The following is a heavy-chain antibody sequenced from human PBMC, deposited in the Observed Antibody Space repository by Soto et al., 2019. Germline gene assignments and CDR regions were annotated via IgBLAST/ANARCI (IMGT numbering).Heavy chain of an antibody. J-gene: IGHJ3*02. Sequence: SQTLSLTCAMSVDGVSSNSAAWNWIIQSPSRGLEWLGRTYYRSKWYNDYAVSVKSRITINPDTSKNQFSLQLNSVTPEDTAVYYCARDRYSSGWYNAFDIWGQGTMVNVSS. CDR1: VDGVSSNSAA. D-gene: IGHD6-19*01. V-gene: IGHV6-1*01. CDR2: TYYRSKWYN. CDR3: ARDRYSSGWYNAFDI.